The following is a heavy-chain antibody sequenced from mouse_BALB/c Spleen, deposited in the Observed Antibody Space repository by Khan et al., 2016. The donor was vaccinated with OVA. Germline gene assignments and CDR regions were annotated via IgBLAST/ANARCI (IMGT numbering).Heavy chain of an antibody. J-gene: IGHJ3*01. CDR1: GYTFTNYG. D-gene: IGHD2-1*01. CDR2: INTYTGEP. V-gene: IGHV9-3-1*01. CDR3: ARSDGNYWFAY. Sequence: QIQLVQSGPELKKPGETVKISCKASGYTFTNYGMNWVKQAPGKGLKGMGWINTYTGEPTYADDFKGRFAFSLESSASPAYLEINNLKHEDTATYACARSDGNYWFAYWGQGTLVTVSA.